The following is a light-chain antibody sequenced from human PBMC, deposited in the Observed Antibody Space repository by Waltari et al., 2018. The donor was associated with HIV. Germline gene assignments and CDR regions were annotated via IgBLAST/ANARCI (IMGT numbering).Light chain of an antibody. CDR3: QQRSDWRGLT. J-gene: IGKJ4*01. CDR1: QSVDNL. CDR2: DTS. Sequence: EIVLTQSPATLSLSPGERATLSCRASQSVDNLLAWYEHRSGQAPRLLILDTSNRATGIPARFSGSGSGTDFTLTISSVEPEDFAIYFCQQRSDWRGLTFGGGTRLEIK. V-gene: IGKV3-11*01.